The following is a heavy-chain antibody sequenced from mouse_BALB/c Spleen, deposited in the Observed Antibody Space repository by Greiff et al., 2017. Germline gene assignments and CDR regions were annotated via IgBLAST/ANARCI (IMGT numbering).Heavy chain of an antibody. CDR2: ISNGGGST. Sequence: EVKLVESGGGLVQPGGSLKLSCAASGFTFSSYTMSWVRQTPEKRLEWVAYISNGGGSTYYPDTVKGRFTISRDNAKNTLYLQMSSLKSEDTAMYYCATYLLRHWFAYWGQGTLVTVSA. CDR3: ATYLLRHWFAY. V-gene: IGHV5-12-2*01. J-gene: IGHJ3*01. CDR1: GFTFSSYT. D-gene: IGHD1-2*01.